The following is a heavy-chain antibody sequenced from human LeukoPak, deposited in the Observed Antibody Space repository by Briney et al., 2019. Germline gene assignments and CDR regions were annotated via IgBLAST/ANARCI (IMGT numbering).Heavy chain of an antibody. J-gene: IGHJ4*02. Sequence: SETLSLTCTVSGDSISSYYWSWIRQPPGKGLEWIGYIYYSGSTNYNPSLKSRVTISVDTSKNQFSLKLSSVTAADTAVYYCARTYPGGDYFDYWGQGTLVTVSS. CDR3: ARTYPGGDYFDY. D-gene: IGHD3-16*01. V-gene: IGHV4-59*01. CDR1: GDSISSYY. CDR2: IYYSGST.